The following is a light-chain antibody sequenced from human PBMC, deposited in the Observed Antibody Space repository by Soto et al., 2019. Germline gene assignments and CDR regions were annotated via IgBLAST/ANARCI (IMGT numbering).Light chain of an antibody. Sequence: QSALAQPASVSGSPGQSITISCTGTSSDVGGYNYVSWYQQHPGKAPKLMIYDVSNRPSGVSNRFSGSKSGNTASLTISGFQAVDEADYYCSSYTSSSTLYVFGTGTKVTVL. CDR3: SSYTSSSTLYV. CDR1: SSDVGGYNY. CDR2: DVS. V-gene: IGLV2-14*01. J-gene: IGLJ1*01.